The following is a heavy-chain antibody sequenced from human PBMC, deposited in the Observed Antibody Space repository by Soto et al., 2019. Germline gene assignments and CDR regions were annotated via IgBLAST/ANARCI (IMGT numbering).Heavy chain of an antibody. CDR1: GGSIGSYY. J-gene: IGHJ6*02. CDR2: IYFSGAT. V-gene: IGHV4-59*01. CDR3: TRDLMIRHRGFGTRNV. Sequence: SETLSLTCSISGGSIGSYYWGWIRQAPGKGLEWFGYIYFSGATTYNPSLQSRVLISIDTSRNQFSLKLNSVTAADTAIYYCTRDLMIRHRGFGTRNVWGQETTVTV. D-gene: IGHD3-10*01.